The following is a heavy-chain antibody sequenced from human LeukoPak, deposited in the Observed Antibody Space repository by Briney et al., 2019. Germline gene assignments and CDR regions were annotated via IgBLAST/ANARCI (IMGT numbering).Heavy chain of an antibody. CDR2: ISGRGAGT. J-gene: IGHJ4*02. CDR1: GFTFSTYA. CDR3: AKAGSIKFDY. V-gene: IGHV3-23*01. Sequence: PGGSLRLSCAASGFTFSTYAMSWVRQAPGKGLEWVSGISGRGAGTYYADSMKGRFTISREDSKNTLYLQMNSLRAEDTAIYYCAKAGSIKFDYWGQGTLVTVSS. D-gene: IGHD1-26*01.